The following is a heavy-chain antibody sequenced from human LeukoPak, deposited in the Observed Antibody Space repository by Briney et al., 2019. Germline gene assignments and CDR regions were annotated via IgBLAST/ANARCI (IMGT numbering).Heavy chain of an antibody. V-gene: IGHV4-59*11. Sequence: SETLSLTCTVSGGSISSHYWSWIRQPPGKGLEWIGYIYYSGSTNYNPSLKSRVTISVDTSKNQFSLKLSSVTAADTAVYYCAREPGRFGYSYGFDYWGQGTLVTVSS. J-gene: IGHJ4*02. D-gene: IGHD5-18*01. CDR1: GGSISSHY. CDR2: IYYSGST. CDR3: AREPGRFGYSYGFDY.